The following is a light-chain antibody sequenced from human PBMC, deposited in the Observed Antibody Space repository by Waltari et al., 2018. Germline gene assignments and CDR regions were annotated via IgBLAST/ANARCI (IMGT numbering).Light chain of an antibody. CDR2: EAS. Sequence: IVLTQSPATLSLSPGERATLSCRASESVSRYLAWYQQKPGQAPRLLIYEASNRATGIPARFSGSESGTDFTLTISSLEPEDFAVYYCQHRSDWPLTFGGGTKVEIK. J-gene: IGKJ4*01. CDR1: ESVSRY. V-gene: IGKV3-11*01. CDR3: QHRSDWPLT.